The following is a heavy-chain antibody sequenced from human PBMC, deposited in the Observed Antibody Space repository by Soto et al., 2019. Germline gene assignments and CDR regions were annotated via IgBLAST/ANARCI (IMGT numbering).Heavy chain of an antibody. D-gene: IGHD3-10*02. Sequence: QVQLQQWGAGLLKPSETLSLTCAVYGGSFSGYYWSWIRQPPGKGLEWIGEINHSGSTNYNPSLTPRVTISVDTSKNQFVLELGSGTASDTAAYYGTSGYVSGGRRYYYCHGMDVWGQGTTVTVSS. CDR2: INHSGST. J-gene: IGHJ6*02. V-gene: IGHV4-34*01. CDR1: GGSFSGYY. CDR3: TSGYVSGGRRYYYCHGMDV.